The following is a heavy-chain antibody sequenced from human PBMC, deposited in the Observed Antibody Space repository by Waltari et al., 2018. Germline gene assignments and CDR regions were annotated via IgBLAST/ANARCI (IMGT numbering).Heavy chain of an antibody. J-gene: IGHJ2*01. Sequence: EAQLVESGGDVVQPGGSLRLSCVGSGFIFSTYWMHWLRQDPGKGLVWGSRITGDGALPVYADSVKGRFTISRDNARNTLSLEMNNVRDEDTAIYYCATESLGAGHRYFEVWGRGTLVTVSS. D-gene: IGHD7-27*01. V-gene: IGHV3-74*01. CDR2: ITGDGALP. CDR3: ATESLGAGHRYFEV. CDR1: GFIFSTYW.